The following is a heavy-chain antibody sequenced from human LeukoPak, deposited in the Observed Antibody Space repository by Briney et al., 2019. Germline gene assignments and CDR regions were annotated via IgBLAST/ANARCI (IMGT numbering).Heavy chain of an antibody. J-gene: IGHJ4*02. CDR2: IKEDGSGK. Sequence: GGSLRLSCAASGFIFRRYWMSWVRQAPGKGLEWVANIKEDGSGKYYVDFAKGRFTISRDNAENSVYLQMNSLRAEDTAVYYCARDSARSDYWGQGTLVTVSS. CDR3: ARDSARSDY. V-gene: IGHV3-7*01. CDR1: GFIFRRYW.